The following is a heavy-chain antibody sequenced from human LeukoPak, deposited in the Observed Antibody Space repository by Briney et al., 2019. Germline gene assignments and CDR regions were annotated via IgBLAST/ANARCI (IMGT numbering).Heavy chain of an antibody. J-gene: IGHJ4*02. V-gene: IGHV4-39*01. CDR3: ARYVVYGSGKYYFDY. D-gene: IGHD3-10*01. CDR2: INYSGST. CDR1: GGSVSSTTYY. Sequence: SETLSLTCTVSGGSVSSTTYYWSWIRQPPGKGLEWIASINYSGSTYYNPSLKSRVTISVDASENQFSLKLSSVTAADTAVYYCARYVVYGSGKYYFDYWGQGTLVTVSS.